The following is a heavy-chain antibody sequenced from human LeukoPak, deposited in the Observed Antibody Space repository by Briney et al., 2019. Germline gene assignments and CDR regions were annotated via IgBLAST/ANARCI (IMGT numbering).Heavy chain of an antibody. V-gene: IGHV4-59*01. D-gene: IGHD3-22*01. CDR2: ISDIGSI. Sequence: SETLSLTCTVSGGSISSYYWSWIRQPPGKGLEWIAYISDIGSINYNPSLKSRVTISLDTSKNQFSLKLSSVTAADTAVYYCARQGDYYDSSGYYLDLFDYWGQGTLVAVSS. J-gene: IGHJ4*02. CDR1: GGSISSYY. CDR3: ARQGDYYDSSGYYLDLFDY.